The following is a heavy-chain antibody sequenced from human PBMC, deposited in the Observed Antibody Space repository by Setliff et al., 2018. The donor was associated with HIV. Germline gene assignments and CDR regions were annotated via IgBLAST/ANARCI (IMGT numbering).Heavy chain of an antibody. CDR2: IYWDDDK. CDR1: GFSLSTTGVD. CDR3: ARIIYRGFDSGYYIDY. J-gene: IGHJ4*02. D-gene: IGHD4-4*01. V-gene: IGHV2-5*02. Sequence: SGPTLVNPTQTLTLTCTFSGFSLSTTGVDLGWIRQPPGKALEWLALIYWDDDKRYSPSLKSRLTITKDTSKNQVVLTMTNMDPVDTATYYCARIIYRGFDSGYYIDYWGQGTLVTVSS.